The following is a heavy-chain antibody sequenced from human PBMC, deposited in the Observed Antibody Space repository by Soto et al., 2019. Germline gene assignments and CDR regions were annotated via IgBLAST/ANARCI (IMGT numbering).Heavy chain of an antibody. J-gene: IGHJ6*02. CDR1: GDSFSSYW. V-gene: IGHV5-10-1*01. Sequence: PGASLKISCQGSGDSFSSYWINWVRQMPGKGREWMGRIDPSDSHTDYSPSFQGHVTISADKSINTAYLQWSSLRASDTAIYYCARVDCTYDLPSFGMDVWGPGTTVTVSS. CDR2: IDPSDSHT. CDR3: ARVDCTYDLPSFGMDV. D-gene: IGHD2-21*02.